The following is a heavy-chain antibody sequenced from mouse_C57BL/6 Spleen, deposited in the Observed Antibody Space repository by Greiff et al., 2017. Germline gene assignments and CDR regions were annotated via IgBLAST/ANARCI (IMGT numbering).Heavy chain of an antibody. CDR1: GFTFSDYG. Sequence: EVMLVESGGGLVKPGGSLKLSCAASGFTFSDYGMHWVRQAPEKGLEWVAYISSGSSTIYYADTVKGRFTISRDNTKNTLFLQMTRLRSEDTAIYYCAREGNSLDYWGQGTTLTVSS. D-gene: IGHD2-1*01. CDR2: ISSGSSTI. J-gene: IGHJ2*01. V-gene: IGHV5-17*01. CDR3: AREGNSLDY.